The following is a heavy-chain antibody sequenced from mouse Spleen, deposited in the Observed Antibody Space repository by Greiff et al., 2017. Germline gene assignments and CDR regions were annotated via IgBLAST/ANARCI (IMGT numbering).Heavy chain of an antibody. V-gene: IGHV5-9*04. CDR2: ISSGGGST. Sequence: EVKLVESGGGLVKLGGSLKLSCAASGFTFSSYYMSWVRQTPEKRLEWVATISSGGGSTYYPDSVKGRFTISRDNAKNTLYLQMSSLNSEDTAVYYCARGDSSRLLYWYFDVWGAGTTVTVSS. D-gene: IGHD1-1*01. J-gene: IGHJ1*01. CDR1: GFTFSSYY. CDR3: ARGDSSRLLYWYFDV.